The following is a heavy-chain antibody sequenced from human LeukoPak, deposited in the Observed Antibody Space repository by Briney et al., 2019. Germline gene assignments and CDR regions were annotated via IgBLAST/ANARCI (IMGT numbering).Heavy chain of an antibody. V-gene: IGHV4-39*07. D-gene: IGHD3-10*01. CDR1: GGSVSSYY. J-gene: IGHJ4*02. Sequence: SETLSLTCTVSGGSVSSYYWGWIRQPPGKGLEWIGSIYYSGSTYYNPSLKSRVTISVDTSKNQFSLKLSSVTAADTAVYYCARLNYYGSGSSDYWGQETLVTVSS. CDR3: ARLNYYGSGSSDY. CDR2: IYYSGST.